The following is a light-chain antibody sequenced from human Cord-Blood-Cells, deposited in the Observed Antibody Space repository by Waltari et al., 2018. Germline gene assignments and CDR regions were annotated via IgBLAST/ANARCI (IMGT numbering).Light chain of an antibody. J-gene: IGKJ4*01. CDR1: HSGSSSY. Sequence: IVLTQPPGTPALSPRVSGTPSCRASHSGSSSYFAWYQQKPRQAPRLLISGASSRTTSIPDRFSSSGSGTDFTLTISRLEPEDFAVYYCHQYCSSPPLTFGGGTKVEIK. CDR2: GAS. V-gene: IGKV3-20*01. CDR3: HQYCSSPPLT.